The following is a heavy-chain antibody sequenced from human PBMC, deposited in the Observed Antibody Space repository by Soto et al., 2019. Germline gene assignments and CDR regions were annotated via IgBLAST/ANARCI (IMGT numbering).Heavy chain of an antibody. CDR1: GGSFSGYQ. V-gene: IGHV4-34*01. J-gene: IGHJ6*03. D-gene: IGHD5-12*01. Sequence: QVQLQQWGAGLLKPSETLSLTCAVHGGSFSGYQWSWIRQPPGKGLEWIGEVSPAGTTIHSPFLGSRLTISLDTPKTQFSLKLTSVTAADTAVYYCARGSSGYSRTVAYYHYSMDVWGKGTTVTVTS. CDR3: ARGSSGYSRTVAYYHYSMDV. CDR2: VSPAGTT.